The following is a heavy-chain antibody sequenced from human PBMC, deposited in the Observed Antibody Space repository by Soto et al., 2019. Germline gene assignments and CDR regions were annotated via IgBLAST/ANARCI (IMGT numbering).Heavy chain of an antibody. CDR3: ARVSPGPYYYMDV. Sequence: PGGSLILSCAASGFTFSSYDMHWVRQATGKGLEWVSAIGTAGDTYYPGSVKGRFTISRENAKNSLYLQMNSLRAGDTAVYYCARVSPGPYYYMDVWGKGTTVTVSS. CDR2: IGTAGDT. J-gene: IGHJ6*03. V-gene: IGHV3-13*01. CDR1: GFTFSSYD.